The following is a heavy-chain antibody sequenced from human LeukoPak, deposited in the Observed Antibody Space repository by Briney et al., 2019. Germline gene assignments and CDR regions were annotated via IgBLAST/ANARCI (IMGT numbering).Heavy chain of an antibody. Sequence: PGGSLRLSCAASGFTFSSYSMNWVRQAPGNGLEWVSYISSSSSTIYYADSVKGRFTISRDNAKNSLYLQMNSLRAEDTAVYYCARDRSSTSWELRRFDYWGQGTLVTVSS. CDR2: ISSSSSTI. D-gene: IGHD2-2*01. CDR3: ARDRSSTSWELRRFDY. J-gene: IGHJ4*02. CDR1: GFTFSSYS. V-gene: IGHV3-48*01.